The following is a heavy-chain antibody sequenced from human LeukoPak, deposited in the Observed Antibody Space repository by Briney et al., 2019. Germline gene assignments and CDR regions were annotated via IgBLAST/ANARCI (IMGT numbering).Heavy chain of an antibody. Sequence: ASVKVSCKASGYTFTGYYMHWVRQAPGQGLEWMGWINPNSGGTNYAQKFQGRVTMTRDTSISTAYMELSRLRSDDTAVYYCAKGLRYCSGGSYYSFYYYGMDVWGQGTTVTVSS. D-gene: IGHD2-15*01. CDR1: GYTFTGYY. V-gene: IGHV1-2*02. J-gene: IGHJ6*02. CDR2: INPNSGGT. CDR3: AKGLRYCSGGSYYSFYYYGMDV.